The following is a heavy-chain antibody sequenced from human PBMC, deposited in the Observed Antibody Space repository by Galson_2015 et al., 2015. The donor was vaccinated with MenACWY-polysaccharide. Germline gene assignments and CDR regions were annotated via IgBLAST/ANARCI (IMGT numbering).Heavy chain of an antibody. D-gene: IGHD6-13*01. Sequence: SLRLSCAASGFSFSANGMSWVRQAPGRGLEWVSGGGSGGGLYYADSVKGRFTVSRDNSKNTLYLQMNNLRAEDTAVYYCAKVGPRSSWTMGIDYWGQGTLVTVSS. CDR3: AKVGPRSSWTMGIDY. V-gene: IGHV3-23*01. J-gene: IGHJ4*02. CDR2: GGSGGGL. CDR1: GFSFSANG.